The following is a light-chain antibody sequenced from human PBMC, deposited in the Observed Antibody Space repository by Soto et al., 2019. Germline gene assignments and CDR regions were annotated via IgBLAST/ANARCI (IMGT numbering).Light chain of an antibody. J-gene: IGLJ2*01. V-gene: IGLV2-14*01. CDR2: DVS. CDR3: SSYTSSIL. CDR1: SSDVGGYNY. Sequence: QSALTQPASVSGSPGQSITISCTGTSSDVGGYNYVSWYQQHPGKAPKLMIYDVSNRPSGVSNRFSGSKSGNTASLTISVLQAEDEADYYCSSYTSSILFCGGTNVTVL.